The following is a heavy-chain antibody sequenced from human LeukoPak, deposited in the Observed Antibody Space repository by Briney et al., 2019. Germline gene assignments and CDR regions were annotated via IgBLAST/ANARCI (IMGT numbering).Heavy chain of an antibody. V-gene: IGHV3-23*01. CDR1: EFTFSNYA. Sequence: GGSLRLSCAASEFTFSNYAMNWVRQAPGKGLEWVSIIGIYGVTTFHADSVKGRFTISRDNSKNTLYLQMNSLRAEDTAVYYCAKVATTVTTNYNWFDPWGQGTLVTVSS. D-gene: IGHD4-17*01. CDR2: IGIYGVTT. J-gene: IGHJ5*02. CDR3: AKVATTVTTNYNWFDP.